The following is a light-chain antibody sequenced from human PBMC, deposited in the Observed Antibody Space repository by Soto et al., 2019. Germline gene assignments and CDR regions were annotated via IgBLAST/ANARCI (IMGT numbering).Light chain of an antibody. CDR3: MQALQTPYT. Sequence: EIVMTQSPPSLTVTPGEPASISCRSIQRLLHSHGNNFLDWYLQKPGQSPQLLIYLGFNRASGVPDRFSGSGAGTDFTLNISRVEAEDVGVYYCMQALQTPYTFGQGTKLEIK. V-gene: IGKV2-28*01. CDR1: QRLLHSHGNNF. J-gene: IGKJ2*01. CDR2: LGF.